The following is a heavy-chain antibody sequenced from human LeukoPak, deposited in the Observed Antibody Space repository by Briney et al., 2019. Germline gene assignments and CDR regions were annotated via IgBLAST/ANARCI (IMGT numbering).Heavy chain of an antibody. V-gene: IGHV1-18*01. CDR1: GYTFTSYG. J-gene: IGHJ5*02. D-gene: IGHD3-22*01. Sequence: ASVKVSCKASGYTFTSYGISWVRQAPGQGLEWMGWISAYNGNTNYAQKLKGRVTMTTDTSTSTAYMELRSLRSDDTAVYYCARHYYGSSPHWFDPWGQGTLVTVSS. CDR2: ISAYNGNT. CDR3: ARHYYGSSPHWFDP.